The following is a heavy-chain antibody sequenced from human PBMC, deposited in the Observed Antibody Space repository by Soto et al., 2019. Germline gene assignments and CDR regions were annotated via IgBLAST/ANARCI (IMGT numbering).Heavy chain of an antibody. CDR2: IYYSGST. J-gene: IGHJ4*02. CDR1: GGSISSYY. Sequence: PSETLSLTCTVSGGSISSYYWSWIRQPPGKGLEWIGYIYYSGSTNYNPSLKSRVTISVDTSKNQFSLKLSSVTAADTAVYYCARVKARSGPFDYWGQGTLVTVSS. V-gene: IGHV4-59*01. CDR3: ARVKARSGPFDY.